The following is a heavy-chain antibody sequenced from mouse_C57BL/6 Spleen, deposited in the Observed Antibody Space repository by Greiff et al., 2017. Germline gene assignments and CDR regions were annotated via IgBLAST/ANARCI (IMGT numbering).Heavy chain of an antibody. CDR1: GYTFTDYE. CDR3: TRSYYYGSSGRYFDV. J-gene: IGHJ1*03. CDR2: IDPETGGT. D-gene: IGHD1-1*01. Sequence: VKLQESGAELVRPGASVTLSCKASGYTFTDYEMHWVKQTPVHGLEWIGAIDPETGGTAYNQKFKGKAILTADKSSSTAYMELRSLTSEDSAVYYCTRSYYYGSSGRYFDVWGTGTTVTVSS. V-gene: IGHV1-15*01.